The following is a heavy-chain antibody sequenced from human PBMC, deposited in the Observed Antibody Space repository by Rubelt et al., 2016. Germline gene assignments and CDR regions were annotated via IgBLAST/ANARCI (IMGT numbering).Heavy chain of an antibody. CDR3: ARGGMDV. V-gene: IGHV3-64*04. CDR2: ISGNGGSI. Sequence: VQLVESGGGLVQPGGSLTLSCSASGFTFSSCAMHWVRQAPAKGLEYVSAISGNGGSIYYSDSLRDRITISRDNSKNTLYTQMNSLRAEDTAVYYCARGGMDVWGQGTTVTVSS. CDR1: GFTFSSCA. J-gene: IGHJ6*02.